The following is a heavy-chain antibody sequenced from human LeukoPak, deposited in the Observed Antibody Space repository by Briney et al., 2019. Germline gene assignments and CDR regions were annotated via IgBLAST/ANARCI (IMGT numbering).Heavy chain of an antibody. Sequence: GGSLRLSCAASGFTFSSYGMHWVRQAPAKGLEWVAIISYDGSNKYYADSVKGRFTISRVNSKNTLHLQMNSLRAEDTAVYYCAESTTVTPPGYFDYWGQGTLVTVSS. V-gene: IGHV3-30*03. D-gene: IGHD4-17*01. CDR3: AESTTVTPPGYFDY. J-gene: IGHJ4*02. CDR1: GFTFSSYG. CDR2: ISYDGSNK.